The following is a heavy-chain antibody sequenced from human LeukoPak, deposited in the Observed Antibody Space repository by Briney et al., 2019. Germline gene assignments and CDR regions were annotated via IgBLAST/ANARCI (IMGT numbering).Heavy chain of an antibody. V-gene: IGHV3-48*02. Sequence: GGSLRLSCAASGFTFSNYWMSWVRQAPGKGLEWVSYISSSSSNIYYADSVKGRFTISRDNAKNSLYLQMNSLRDEDTAVYYCASEMGRGIAAAGSLDYWGQGTLVTVSS. CDR3: ASEMGRGIAAAGSLDY. D-gene: IGHD6-13*01. CDR2: ISSSSSNI. CDR1: GFTFSNYW. J-gene: IGHJ4*02.